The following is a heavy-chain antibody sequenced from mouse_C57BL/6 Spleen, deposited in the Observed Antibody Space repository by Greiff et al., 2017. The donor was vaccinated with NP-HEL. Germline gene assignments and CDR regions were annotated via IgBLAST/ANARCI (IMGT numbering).Heavy chain of an antibody. Sequence: VQLQQSGPELVKPGASVKLSCKASGYTFTSYDINWVKQRPGQGLEWIGWIYPRDGSTKYNETFKGKATLPVDTSSSTAYMELHSLTSEDSAVYFCARSLRRGRDWYFDVWGTGTTVTVSS. J-gene: IGHJ1*03. CDR1: GYTFTSYD. V-gene: IGHV1-85*01. CDR3: ARSLRRGRDWYFDV. CDR2: IYPRDGST. D-gene: IGHD2-12*01.